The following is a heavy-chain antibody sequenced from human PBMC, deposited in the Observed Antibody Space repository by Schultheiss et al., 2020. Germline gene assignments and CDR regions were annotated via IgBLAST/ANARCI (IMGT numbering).Heavy chain of an antibody. CDR2: IIPIFGTA. V-gene: IGHV1-69*01. Sequence: AVKVSCKASGGTFSSYAISWVRQAPGQGLEWMGGIIPIFGTANYAQKFQGRVTITADESTSTAYMELSSLRSEDTAVYYCASLSTVTTYYYYMDVWGKGTTVTVAS. CDR1: GGTFSSYA. D-gene: IGHD4-17*01. J-gene: IGHJ6*03. CDR3: ASLSTVTTYYYYMDV.